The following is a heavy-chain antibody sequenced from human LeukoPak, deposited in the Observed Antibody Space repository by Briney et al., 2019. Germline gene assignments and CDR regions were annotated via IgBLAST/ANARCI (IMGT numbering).Heavy chain of an antibody. CDR2: INPNSGGT. D-gene: IGHD3-3*01. CDR3: ARDPPFWSGYGAFDI. CDR1: GYTFTGYY. V-gene: IGHV1-2*02. J-gene: IGHJ3*02. Sequence: ASVKVSCKASGYTFTGYYMHWLRQAPGQGLEWMGWINPNSGGTNYAQKFQGRVTMTRDTSISTAYMELSRLRSDDTAVYYCARDPPFWSGYGAFDIWGQGTMVTVSS.